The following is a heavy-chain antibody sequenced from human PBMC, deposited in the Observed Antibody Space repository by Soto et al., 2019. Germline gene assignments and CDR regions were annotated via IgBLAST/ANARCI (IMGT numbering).Heavy chain of an antibody. Sequence: EVQLVESGGGLVQPGGSLRLSCAASGFTFDTYNMNWVRQAPGKGLEWVSYISVSSSTIYYADSVKGRFTISRDNAKHSLYLQMNSLRDDDTAVYYCARIRGHSGYDCDSWGQGTLVTVSS. J-gene: IGHJ5*01. D-gene: IGHD5-12*01. V-gene: IGHV3-48*02. CDR2: ISVSSSTI. CDR1: GFTFDTYN. CDR3: ARIRGHSGYDCDS.